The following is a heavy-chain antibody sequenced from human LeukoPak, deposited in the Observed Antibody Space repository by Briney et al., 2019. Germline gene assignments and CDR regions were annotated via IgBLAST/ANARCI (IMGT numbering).Heavy chain of an antibody. CDR3: ARGLGATQYYYYGMDV. V-gene: IGHV1-69*04. D-gene: IGHD1-26*01. CDR2: IIPILGIA. Sequence: SVKVSCRASGGTFGSYAISWVRQAPGQGLEWMGRIIPILGIANYAQKFQGRVTITADKSTSTAYMELSSLRSEDTAVYYCARGLGATQYYYYGMDVWGQGTTVTVSS. J-gene: IGHJ6*02. CDR1: GGTFGSYA.